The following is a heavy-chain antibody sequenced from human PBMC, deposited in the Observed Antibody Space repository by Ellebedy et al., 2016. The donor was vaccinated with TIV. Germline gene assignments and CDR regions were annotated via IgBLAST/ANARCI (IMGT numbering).Heavy chain of an antibody. J-gene: IGHJ4*02. CDR3: AREFRGPILGFDY. V-gene: IGHV3-74*01. Sequence: GESLKISXEVSGLTFSGYWMHWVRQAPGKGLVWVSRITNDGSETRYADSVKGRFTISRDNAKNTLYLQMNSLRAEDTAVYYCAREFRGPILGFDYWGQGILVTVSS. CDR1: GLTFSGYW. D-gene: IGHD5-24*01. CDR2: ITNDGSET.